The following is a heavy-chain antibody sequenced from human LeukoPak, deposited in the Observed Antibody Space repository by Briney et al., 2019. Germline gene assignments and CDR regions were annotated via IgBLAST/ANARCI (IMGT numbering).Heavy chain of an antibody. J-gene: IGHJ6*03. Sequence: ASVKVSCKASGYTFTSYYIHWVRQAPGQGLEWMGWINPNSGGTNYAQKFQGRVTMTRDTSISTAYMELSRLRSDDIAIYFCATTGRGDSSGWFSYYYYYYMDVWGKGTTVTVSS. V-gene: IGHV1-2*02. CDR1: GYTFTSYY. CDR3: ATTGRGDSSGWFSYYYYYYMDV. D-gene: IGHD6-19*01. CDR2: INPNSGGT.